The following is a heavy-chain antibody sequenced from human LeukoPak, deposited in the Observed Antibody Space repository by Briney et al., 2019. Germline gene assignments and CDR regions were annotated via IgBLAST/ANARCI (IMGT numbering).Heavy chain of an antibody. V-gene: IGHV3-21*01. Sequence: GGSLRLSCAASGFTFSTYNMNWVRQAPGKGLEWVSCISGTSDHIYYADSLKGRYTISRDNAKNSLFLQMNSLRAEDTAVYYCARHGGGYCSGGSCYVDYWGQGTLVTVSS. J-gene: IGHJ4*02. CDR2: ISGTSDHI. CDR3: ARHGGGYCSGGSCYVDY. CDR1: GFTFSTYN. D-gene: IGHD2-15*01.